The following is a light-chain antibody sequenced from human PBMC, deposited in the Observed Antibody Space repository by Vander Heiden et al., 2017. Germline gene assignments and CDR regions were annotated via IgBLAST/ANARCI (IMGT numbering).Light chain of an antibody. Sequence: SVSVAPGQTARITRGGNSIGTKSVHWYQQKPGQAPVLVVYDDSDRPSGIPERFSGSNSGNTATLTISRVEAGDEADYYCQVWDTSDVLPFGGGTKVTVL. J-gene: IGLJ1*01. CDR2: DDS. CDR3: QVWDTSDVLP. V-gene: IGLV3-21*02. CDR1: SIGTKS.